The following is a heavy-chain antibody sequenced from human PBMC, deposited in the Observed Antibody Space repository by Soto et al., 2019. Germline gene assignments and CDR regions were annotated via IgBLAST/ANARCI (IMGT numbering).Heavy chain of an antibody. CDR1: GFTFSGSA. V-gene: IGHV3-73*01. Sequence: GGSLRLSCAASGFTFSGSAMHWVRQASGKGLEWVGRIRSKANSYATAYAASVKGRFTISRDDSKNTAYLQMNSLKTEDTAVYYCTRHPRDVVGATTYYYYYMDVWGKGTTVTVSS. CDR3: TRHPRDVVGATTYYYYYMDV. CDR2: IRSKANSYAT. D-gene: IGHD1-26*01. J-gene: IGHJ6*03.